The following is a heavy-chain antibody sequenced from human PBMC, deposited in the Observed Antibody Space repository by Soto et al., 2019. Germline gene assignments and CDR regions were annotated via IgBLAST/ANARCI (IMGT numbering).Heavy chain of an antibody. D-gene: IGHD1-26*01. Sequence: ASVKVSCKASGYTFTNYAMQWVRQAPGQSLEWMGWINAGNGNTRYSQKFQDRVTITRDTSAGTVYMQLSSLTSEDTAVYYCARDDSGFSGSHYIDYFNYWGQGALVTVSS. J-gene: IGHJ4*02. CDR1: GYTFTNYA. CDR2: INAGNGNT. CDR3: ARDDSGFSGSHYIDYFNY. V-gene: IGHV1-3*01.